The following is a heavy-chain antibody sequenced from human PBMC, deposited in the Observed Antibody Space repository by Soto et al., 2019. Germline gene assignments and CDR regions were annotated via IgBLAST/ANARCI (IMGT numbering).Heavy chain of an antibody. CDR3: ARGGWFGELLGIVDY. D-gene: IGHD3-10*01. J-gene: IGHJ4*02. CDR1: VFTFSSYA. V-gene: IGHV3-30-3*01. CDR2: ISYDGSNK. Sequence: GGSLRLSCAASVFTFSSYAMHWVRQAPGKGLEWVAVISYDGSNKYYADSVKGRFTISRDNSKNTLYLQMNSLRAEDTAVYYCARGGWFGELLGIVDYWGQGTLVTV.